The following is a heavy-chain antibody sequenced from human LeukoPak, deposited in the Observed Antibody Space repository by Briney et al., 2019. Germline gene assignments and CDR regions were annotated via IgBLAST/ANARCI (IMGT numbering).Heavy chain of an antibody. J-gene: IGHJ4*02. CDR3: VKRRSVVTSRTYFDY. CDR2: INTDGSIT. Sequence: GGSLRLSCAGSGFTFSSYWIHWVRQAPGKGLVWVSRINTDGSITNYADSVKGRFTISRDNSKNTVYLQMDSLRAEDTAVYYCVKRRSVVTSRTYFDYWGQGTLVSVSS. CDR1: GFTFSSYW. D-gene: IGHD2-21*02. V-gene: IGHV3-74*01.